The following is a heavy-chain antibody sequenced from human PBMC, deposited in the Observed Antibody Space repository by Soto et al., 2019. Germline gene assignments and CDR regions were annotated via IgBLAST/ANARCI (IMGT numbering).Heavy chain of an antibody. V-gene: IGHV3-15*01. J-gene: IGHJ6*03. CDR2: MKSKTDGGTT. D-gene: IGHD3-16*01. Sequence: TGGSLRLSCVASGLSFSNAWMSWVRQAPGKGLEWVGRMKSKTDGGTTDHAAPVKGRFTISRDDSKNTLYLQMNSLKTEDTAVYYCTTVVGVYYNYYMDVWGKGTTVTVSS. CDR1: GLSFSNAW. CDR3: TTVVGVYYNYYMDV.